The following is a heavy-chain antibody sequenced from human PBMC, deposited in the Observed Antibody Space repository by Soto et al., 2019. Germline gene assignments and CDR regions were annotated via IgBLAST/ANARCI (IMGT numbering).Heavy chain of an antibody. CDR2: IYYSGST. D-gene: IGHD6-6*01. CDR1: GGSISSGGYY. V-gene: IGHV4-31*03. CDR3: ARDSAPTIAARPYYYYYGMDV. Sequence: SETLSLTCTVSGGSISSGGYYWSWIRQHPGKGLEWIGYIYYSGSTYYNPSLKSRVTISVDTSKNQFSLKLSSVTAADTAVYYCARDSAPTIAARPYYYYYGMDVWGQGTTVTVSS. J-gene: IGHJ6*02.